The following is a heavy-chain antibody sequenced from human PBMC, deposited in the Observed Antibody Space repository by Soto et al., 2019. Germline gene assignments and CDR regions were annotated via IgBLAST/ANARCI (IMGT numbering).Heavy chain of an antibody. CDR3: ARHDDYSNYYYYMDV. J-gene: IGHJ6*03. D-gene: IGHD4-4*01. V-gene: IGHV3-21*01. Sequence: GGSLRLSCAASGFTFSSYSMNWVRQAPGKGLEWVSSISSSSSYIYYADSVKGRFTTSRDNAKNSLYLQMNSLRAEDTAVYYCARHDDYSNYYYYMDVWGKGTTVTVSS. CDR1: GFTFSSYS. CDR2: ISSSSSYI.